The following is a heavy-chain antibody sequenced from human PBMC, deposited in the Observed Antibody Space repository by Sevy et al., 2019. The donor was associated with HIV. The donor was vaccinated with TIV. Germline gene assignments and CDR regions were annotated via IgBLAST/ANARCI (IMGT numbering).Heavy chain of an antibody. CDR1: GFTFDDYT. V-gene: IGHV3-43*01. J-gene: IGHJ5*01. CDR2: ISWEGTGT. Sequence: GGSLRLSCVAAGFTFDDYTMHWVRQAPGKGLEWISLISWEGTGTFYADSVKGRFTISRDNPRNSLYLQMDSLRSEDSGFYYCAKRSYDDSRVLDSWGRGTLVTVSS. CDR3: AKRSYDDSRVLDS. D-gene: IGHD3-22*01.